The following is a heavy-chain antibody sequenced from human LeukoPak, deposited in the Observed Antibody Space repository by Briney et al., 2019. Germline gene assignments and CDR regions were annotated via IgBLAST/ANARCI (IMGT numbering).Heavy chain of an antibody. CDR2: IYYSGST. Sequence: SETPSLTCTVSGGSLSSYYWSWIRQPPGKGLEWTGYIYYSGSTNYNPSPKSRVTISVDTSKNQFSLKLSSVTAADTAVYYCARGGYSYGYFYYYGMDVWGQGTTVTVSS. D-gene: IGHD5-18*01. J-gene: IGHJ6*02. V-gene: IGHV4-59*01. CDR1: GGSLSSYY. CDR3: ARGGYSYGYFYYYGMDV.